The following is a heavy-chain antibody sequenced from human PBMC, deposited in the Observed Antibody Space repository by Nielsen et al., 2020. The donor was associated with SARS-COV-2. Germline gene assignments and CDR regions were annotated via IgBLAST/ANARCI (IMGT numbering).Heavy chain of an antibody. J-gene: IGHJ4*02. D-gene: IGHD5-24*01. V-gene: IGHV1-69*13. CDR1: GGTFSSYA. CDR3: ARAGVEMATAYYFDY. Sequence: SVKVSCKASGGTFSSYAISWVRQAPGQGPEWMGGIIPIFGTANYAQKFQGRVTITADESTSTAHMELSSLRSEDTAVYYCARAGVEMATAYYFDYWGQGTLVTVSS. CDR2: IIPIFGTA.